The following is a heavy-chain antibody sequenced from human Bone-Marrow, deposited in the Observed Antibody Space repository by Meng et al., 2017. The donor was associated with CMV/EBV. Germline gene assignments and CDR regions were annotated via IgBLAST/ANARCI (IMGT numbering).Heavy chain of an antibody. D-gene: IGHD6-6*01. CDR1: GGSFSGYY. CDR2: INHSGST. Sequence: GSLRLSCAVYGGSFSGYYWSWIRQPPGKGLEWIGEINHSGSTNYNPSLKSRVTISVDTYKNQFSLKLISVTAADTAVYYCERDSSIAARPESGVDYWGQGTLVTVSS. J-gene: IGHJ4*02. V-gene: IGHV4-34*01. CDR3: ERDSSIAARPESGVDY.